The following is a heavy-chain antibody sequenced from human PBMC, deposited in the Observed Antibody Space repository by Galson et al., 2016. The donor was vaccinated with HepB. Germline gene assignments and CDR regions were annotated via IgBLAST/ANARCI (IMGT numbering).Heavy chain of an antibody. V-gene: IGHV1-2*02. CDR3: AREAKPYGDIDS. CDR1: GYTFSGFY. CDR2: XXPXXXVT. D-gene: IGHD4-17*01. J-gene: IGHJ4*02. Sequence: SVKVSCKASGYTFSGFYIHWVRQAPGQGLXXMGXXXPXXXVTTYAQKFQGRVPMTREXXISTVXIGLSGLXSDXTAMYYCAREAKPYGDIDSWGQGTLVTVSP.